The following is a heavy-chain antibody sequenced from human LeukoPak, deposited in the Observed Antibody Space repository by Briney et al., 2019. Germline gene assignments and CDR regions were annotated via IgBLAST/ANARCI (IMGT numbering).Heavy chain of an antibody. D-gene: IGHD6-19*01. CDR3: ARIQGSGWYPEGPFDY. Sequence: GGSLKLSCAASGFTFSSYWMSWVRQAPGKGLEWVANIKQDGSEKYYVDSVKGRFTISRDNAKNSLYLQMNSLRAEDTAVYYCARIQGSGWYPEGPFDYWGQGTLVTVSS. V-gene: IGHV3-7*01. CDR1: GFTFSSYW. CDR2: IKQDGSEK. J-gene: IGHJ4*02.